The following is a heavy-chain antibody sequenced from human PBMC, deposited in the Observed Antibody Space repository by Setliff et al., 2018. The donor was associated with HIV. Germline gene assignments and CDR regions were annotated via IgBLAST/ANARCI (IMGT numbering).Heavy chain of an antibody. CDR2: VDPKNGDT. CDR3: ATLDYYGSATYNLALHY. J-gene: IGHJ4*02. CDR1: GYTFTDYY. D-gene: IGHD3-10*01. Sequence: VASVMVSCKASGYTFTDYYMHWVQQAPAKGLEWMGRVDPKNGDTIYAEKLRGRVTITADTSTDTAYMELGSLRSEDTAIYYCATLDYYGSATYNLALHYWGQGTLVTVSS. V-gene: IGHV1-69-2*01.